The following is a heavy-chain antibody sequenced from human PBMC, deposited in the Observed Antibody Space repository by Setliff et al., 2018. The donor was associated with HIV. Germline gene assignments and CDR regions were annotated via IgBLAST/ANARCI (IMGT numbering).Heavy chain of an antibody. Sequence: EASVKVSCKASGYTFTGYYMHWVRQAPGQGLEWMGWINPNSGGTNYAQKFQGRVTMTRDTSISTAYMELSRLRSDDTAVYYCARDRYYLDSSGLANYWGQGTLVTVSS. D-gene: IGHD3-22*01. CDR1: GYTFTGYY. CDR2: INPNSGGT. CDR3: ARDRYYLDSSGLANY. V-gene: IGHV1-2*02. J-gene: IGHJ4*02.